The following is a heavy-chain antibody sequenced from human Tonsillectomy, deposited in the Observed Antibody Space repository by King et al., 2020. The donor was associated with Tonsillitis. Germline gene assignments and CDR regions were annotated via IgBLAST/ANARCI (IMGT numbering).Heavy chain of an antibody. CDR1: GFTFRNYG. J-gene: IGHJ6*02. Sequence: VQLVESGGGVVQVGKSLRLSCAASGFTFRNYGMFWVRQAPGKGLDWVAAISSDGGDNKYGDSVKGRFIISRDNSNNILYLQMYSLTTDDTAMYYCARDRVLRDFVAVVYGLAVWGRGTTVTVSS. CDR3: ARDRVLRDFVAVVYGLAV. D-gene: IGHD3-9*01. V-gene: IGHV3-30*19. CDR2: ISSDGGDN.